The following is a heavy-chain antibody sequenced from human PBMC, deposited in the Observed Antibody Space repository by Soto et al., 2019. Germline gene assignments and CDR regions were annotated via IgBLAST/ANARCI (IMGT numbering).Heavy chain of an antibody. CDR1: GGSISSSNW. J-gene: IGHJ4*02. Sequence: PSETRSLTCAVSGGSISSSNWWSWVRQPPGKGLEWIGEIYHSGSTNYNPSLMSRVTISVDKSKNQFSLKLSPGPAADTAVYYCSSRGKLSIAVAGYFDYWGQGTLVTVSS. V-gene: IGHV4-4*02. CDR2: IYHSGST. CDR3: SSRGKLSIAVAGYFDY. D-gene: IGHD6-19*01.